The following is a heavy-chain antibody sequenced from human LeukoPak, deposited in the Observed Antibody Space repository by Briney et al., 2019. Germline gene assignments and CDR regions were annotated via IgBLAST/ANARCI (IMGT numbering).Heavy chain of an antibody. CDR2: IYYSGST. CDR3: ARSVGATSYDAFDI. Sequence: SETLSLTCTVSGGSISSSSYYWGWIRQPPGKALEWIGSIYYSGSTYYNPSLKSRVTISVDTSKNQFSLKLSSVTAADTAVYYCARSVGATSYDAFDIWGQGTMVTVSS. J-gene: IGHJ3*02. V-gene: IGHV4-39*07. CDR1: GGSISSSSYY. D-gene: IGHD1-26*01.